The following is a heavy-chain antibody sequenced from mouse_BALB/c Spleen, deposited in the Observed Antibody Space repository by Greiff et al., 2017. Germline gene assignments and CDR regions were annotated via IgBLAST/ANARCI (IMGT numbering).Heavy chain of an antibody. J-gene: IGHJ2*01. D-gene: IGHD2-3*01. CDR1: GYAFTNYL. V-gene: IGHV1-54*01. Sequence: QVQLQQSGAELVRPGTSVKVSCKASGYAFTNYLIEWVKQRPGQGLEWIGVINPGSGGTNYNEKFKGKATLTADKSSSTAYMQLSSLTSDDSAVYFCARSRYDGYFFDYWGQGTTLTVSS. CDR3: ARSRYDGYFFDY. CDR2: INPGSGGT.